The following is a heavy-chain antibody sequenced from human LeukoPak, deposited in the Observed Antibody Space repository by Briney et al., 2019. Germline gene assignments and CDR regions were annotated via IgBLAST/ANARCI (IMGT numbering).Heavy chain of an antibody. V-gene: IGHV3-64*01. CDR3: ARDLGGYSYGPPGPFDY. CDR1: GFTFSSYS. J-gene: IGHJ4*02. Sequence: GGSLRLSCAASGFTFSSYSMNWVRQAPGKGLEYVSAISSNGGSTYYANSVKGRFTISRDNSKNTLYLQMGSLRAEDMAVYYCARDLGGYSYGPPGPFDYWGQGTLVTVSS. CDR2: ISSNGGST. D-gene: IGHD5-18*01.